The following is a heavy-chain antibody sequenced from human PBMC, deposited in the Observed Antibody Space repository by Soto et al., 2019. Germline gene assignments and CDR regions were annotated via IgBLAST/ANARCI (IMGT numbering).Heavy chain of an antibody. V-gene: IGHV3-21*01. CDR2: ISSSASHI. J-gene: IGHJ5*02. CDR3: ARGYTGYCSGGTCYWFDP. CDR1: GFSFSSYS. Sequence: EVQLVESGGGLVKPGGSLRLSCAASGFSFSSYSMNWVRQAPGKGLEWVSSISSSASHINYADSVKGRFTISRDNANKSLYLQMNSLRAEDTAVYYCARGYTGYCSGGTCYWFDPWGQGTLVTVSS. D-gene: IGHD2-15*01.